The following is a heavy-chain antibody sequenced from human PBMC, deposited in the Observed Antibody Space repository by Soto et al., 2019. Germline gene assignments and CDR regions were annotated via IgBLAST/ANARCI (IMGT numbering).Heavy chain of an antibody. D-gene: IGHD4-17*01. V-gene: IGHV3-33*01. Sequence: PGGSLRLSCAASGFTFSSYGMHWVRQAPGKGLEWVAVIWYDGSNKYYADSVKGRFTISRDNSKNTLYLQMNSLRAEDTAVYYCARDDDDYGDYSGLYYWGQGTLVTVSS. J-gene: IGHJ4*02. CDR3: ARDDDDYGDYSGLYY. CDR1: GFTFSSYG. CDR2: IWYDGSNK.